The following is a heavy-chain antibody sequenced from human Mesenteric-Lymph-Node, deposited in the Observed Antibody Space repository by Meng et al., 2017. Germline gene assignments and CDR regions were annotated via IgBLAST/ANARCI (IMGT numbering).Heavy chain of an antibody. CDR3: ARAMGYTYGHEAPDN. V-gene: IGHV1-2*02. Sequence: ASVKVSCKASGYTLTGYYLHWVRQAPGQGLEWMGWINPNSGDTKYAQRFQGRVTMTRDTSISTGYMELSGLRYDDTAVYFCARAMGYTYGHEAPDNWGLGTLVTVSS. D-gene: IGHD6-13*01. CDR2: INPNSGDT. J-gene: IGHJ4*02. CDR1: GYTLTGYY.